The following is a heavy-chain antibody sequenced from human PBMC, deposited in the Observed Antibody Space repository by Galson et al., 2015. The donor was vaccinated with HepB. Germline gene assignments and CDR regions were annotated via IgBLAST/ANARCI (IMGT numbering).Heavy chain of an antibody. J-gene: IGHJ1*01. D-gene: IGHD2-2*02. V-gene: IGHV1-2*04. CDR2: INPNSGGT. Sequence: SVKVSCKASGYTFTSYYMHWVRQAPGQGLEWMGWINPNSGGTNHAQKFQGWVTMTRDTSISTAYMELSRLRSDDTAVYYCARGYCSSTSCYTEVGYFQHWGQGTLVTVSS. CDR1: GYTFTSYY. CDR3: ARGYCSSTSCYTEVGYFQH.